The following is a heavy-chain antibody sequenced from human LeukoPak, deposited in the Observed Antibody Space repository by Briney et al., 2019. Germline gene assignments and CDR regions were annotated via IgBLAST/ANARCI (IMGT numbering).Heavy chain of an antibody. CDR1: GYSIRLVYY. CDR3: ARGGWDIVLVPAAIPTYMPFHDAFDI. V-gene: IGHV4-38-2*02. J-gene: IGHJ3*02. D-gene: IGHD2-2*02. CDR2: IYRSGST. Sequence: PAETLSLTCTVSGYSIRLVYYWGWIRQPPGKGLEWIGSIYRSGSTYYNPALKSRVTSSVDTYKNKFSLGLGSMSAADTDVYYCARGGWDIVLVPAAIPTYMPFHDAFDIWGQGTMVTVSS.